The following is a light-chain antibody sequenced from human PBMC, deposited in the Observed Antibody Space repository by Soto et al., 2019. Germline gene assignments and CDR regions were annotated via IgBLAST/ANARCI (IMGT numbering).Light chain of an antibody. CDR1: QSVSSN. Sequence: EIGMTQSPGTLSVSPGERATLSCRASQSVSSNLAWYQQKPGQAPRLFIYGASTRATGIPAKFSGSGFGTEFTLSISSLQSEDFAVYYCQQYQNWPPTFGQGTKVDIK. CDR2: GAS. CDR3: QQYQNWPPT. J-gene: IGKJ1*01. V-gene: IGKV3-15*01.